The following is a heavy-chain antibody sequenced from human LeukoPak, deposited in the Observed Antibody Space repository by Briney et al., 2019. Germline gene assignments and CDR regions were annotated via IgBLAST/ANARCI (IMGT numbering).Heavy chain of an antibody. J-gene: IGHJ4*02. CDR2: IYYTGST. Sequence: SETLSLTCTVSGGSINNYYWSWIRQPPGKGLEWIGYIYYTGSTNYNPSLKSRVTISVGTSKRQFSLKLSSVTAADTAVYYCARGLPYYFDYWGQGTLVTVSS. V-gene: IGHV4-59*12. CDR3: ARGLPYYFDY. CDR1: GGSINNYY.